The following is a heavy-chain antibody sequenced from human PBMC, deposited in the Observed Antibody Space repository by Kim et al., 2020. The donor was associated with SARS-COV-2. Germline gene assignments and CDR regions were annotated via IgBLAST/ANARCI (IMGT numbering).Heavy chain of an antibody. D-gene: IGHD1-26*01. V-gene: IGHV1-46*01. CDR3: ARGDGSYARFDY. J-gene: IGHJ4*02. Sequence: SYAQKFQGRVTMTRDTSTSTVYMELSSLRAEDTAVYYCARGDGSYARFDYWGQGTLVTVSS.